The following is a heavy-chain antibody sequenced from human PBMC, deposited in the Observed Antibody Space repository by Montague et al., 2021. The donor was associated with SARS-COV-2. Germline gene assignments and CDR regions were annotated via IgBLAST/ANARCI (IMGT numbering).Heavy chain of an antibody. Sequence: SETLSLTCTDSGGSISSSSYYWAWIRQPPGKGLEWIGSIYYRGSTYYNPSLKSRVIISVDTSKNQLSLKLSSVTAADTAVYYCATQEDPSGWIPGPFDFWGQGTLLTVSS. V-gene: IGHV4-39*01. D-gene: IGHD6-19*01. CDR1: GGSISSSSYY. J-gene: IGHJ4*02. CDR2: IYYRGST. CDR3: ATQEDPSGWIPGPFDF.